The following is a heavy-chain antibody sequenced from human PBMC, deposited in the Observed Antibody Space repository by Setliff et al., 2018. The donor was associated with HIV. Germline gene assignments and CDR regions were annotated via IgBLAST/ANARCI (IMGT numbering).Heavy chain of an antibody. V-gene: IGHV1-69*02. CDR3: ARAHLLETVMIVLGGFDP. CDR1: GYTFTGYY. Sequence: GASVKVSCKASGYTFTGYYVHWVRQAPGQGLAWMGSIIPSLGVTNYAQKFLGRVTITADKSTNTAYMELSSLRSDDTAVYYCARAHLLETVMIVLGGFDPWGQGTQVTVSS. CDR2: IIPSLGVT. J-gene: IGHJ5*02. D-gene: IGHD3-22*01.